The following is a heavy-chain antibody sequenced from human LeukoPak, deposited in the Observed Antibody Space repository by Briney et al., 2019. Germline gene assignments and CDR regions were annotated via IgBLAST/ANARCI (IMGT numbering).Heavy chain of an antibody. V-gene: IGHV3-74*01. CDR2: IKSDGSST. Sequence: GGSLRLSCAASGFTFSSHWMHWVRHAPGKGLVWVSRIKSDGSSTNYADSVKGRFTISRDNAKNTLYLQMNSLRAEDMAVYYCARAASCGGDCSSSYLQHWGQGTLVTVSS. D-gene: IGHD2-21*02. CDR3: ARAASCGGDCSSSYLQH. J-gene: IGHJ1*01. CDR1: GFTFSSHW.